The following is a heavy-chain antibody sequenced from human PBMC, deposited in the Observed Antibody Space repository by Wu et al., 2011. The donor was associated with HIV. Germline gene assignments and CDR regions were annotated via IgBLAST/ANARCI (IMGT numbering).Heavy chain of an antibody. J-gene: IGHJ2*01. CDR2: INPGSGDT. CDR1: GYTFTGYY. V-gene: IGHV1-2*02. D-gene: IGHD6-19*01. Sequence: QVQLVQSGAEVKKPGASVRVSCKTSGYTFTGYYIHWVRQAPGQGLEWMGWINPGSGDTSYSQKLQNRVTIDPGHVHQHSLHGAEQTEIDDTAVYYCARRPQEVSGWY. CDR3: ARRPQEVSGWY.